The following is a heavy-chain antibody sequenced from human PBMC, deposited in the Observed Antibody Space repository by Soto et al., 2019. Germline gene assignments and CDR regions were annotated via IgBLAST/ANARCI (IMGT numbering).Heavy chain of an antibody. CDR3: ARDPGSLKSLWFGELDDWDYYYGMDV. CDR1: GGTFSSYA. V-gene: IGHV1-69*06. CDR2: IIPIFGTA. J-gene: IGHJ6*02. D-gene: IGHD3-10*01. Sequence: SVKVSCKASGGTFSSYAISWVRQAPGQGLEWMGGIIPIFGTANYAQKFQGRVTITADKSTSTAYMELSSLRSEDTAVYYCARDPGSLKSLWFGELDDWDYYYGMDVWGQGTTVTVSS.